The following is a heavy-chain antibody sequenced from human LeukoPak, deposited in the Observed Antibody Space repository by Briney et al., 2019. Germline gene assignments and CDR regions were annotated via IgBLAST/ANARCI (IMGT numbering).Heavy chain of an antibody. CDR3: AKDRSGSDLIFDY. CDR1: GGSVSSGSYY. J-gene: IGHJ4*02. V-gene: IGHV3-23*01. D-gene: IGHD1-26*01. Sequence: ETLSLTCTVSGGSVSSGSYYWSWVRQAPGKGLEWVSAISGSGGSTYYADSVKGRFTISRDNSKNTLYLQMNSLRAEDTAVYYCAKDRSGSDLIFDYWGQGTLVTVSS. CDR2: ISGSGGST.